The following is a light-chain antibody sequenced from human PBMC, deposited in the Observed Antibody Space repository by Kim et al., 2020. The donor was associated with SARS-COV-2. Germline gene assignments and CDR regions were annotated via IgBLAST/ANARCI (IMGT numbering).Light chain of an antibody. CDR3: QKYNGAPWT. Sequence: ASVGDRVTITCRASQDIGYDLAWYQQRPGKGPRLLICGASALQSGVPSRFSGRGSGTDFTLTIGGLQPDDVGIYYCQKYNGAPWTFGQGTKVDIK. CDR2: GAS. V-gene: IGKV1-27*01. CDR1: QDIGYD. J-gene: IGKJ1*01.